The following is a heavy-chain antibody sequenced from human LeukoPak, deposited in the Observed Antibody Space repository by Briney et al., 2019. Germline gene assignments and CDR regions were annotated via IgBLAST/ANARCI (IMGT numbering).Heavy chain of an antibody. CDR1: GFTFSNAW. Sequence: GGSLRLSCAASGFTFSNAWMSWVRQAPGKGLKWVGRIKSKTDGGTTDYAAPVKGRFTISRDDSKNTLYLQMNSLKTEDTAVYYCTTDNYYYGMDVWGKGTTVTVSS. CDR2: IKSKTDGGTT. V-gene: IGHV3-15*01. J-gene: IGHJ6*04. CDR3: TTDNYYYGMDV.